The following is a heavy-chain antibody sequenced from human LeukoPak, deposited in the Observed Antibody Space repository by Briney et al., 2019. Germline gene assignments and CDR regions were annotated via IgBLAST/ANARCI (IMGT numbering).Heavy chain of an antibody. CDR2: IYTSGST. D-gene: IGHD3-3*01. CDR1: GGSISSGSYY. CDR3: ARGFGGSYYYYMDV. V-gene: IGHV4-61*02. Sequence: PSETLSLTCTVSGGSISSGSYYWSWIRQPAGKGLEWIGRIYTSGSTNYNPSLKSRVTISVDTSKNQFSPKLSSVTAADTAVYYCARGFGGSYYYYMDVWGKGTTVTVSS. J-gene: IGHJ6*03.